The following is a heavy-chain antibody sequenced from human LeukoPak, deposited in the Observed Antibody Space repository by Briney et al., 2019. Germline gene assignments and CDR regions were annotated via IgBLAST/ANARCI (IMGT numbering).Heavy chain of an antibody. CDR3: VYGGSYYVA. CDR2: IKEDGSEK. V-gene: IGHV3-7*01. Sequence: GGSLRLSCAASGFTFSSYWMTWVRQAPGTGLELVANIKEDGSEKYYVDSVKGRFTISRDNAKNSLYLQMNSLRPEDTAVYYCVYGGSYYVAWGQGTLVTVSP. J-gene: IGHJ5*02. D-gene: IGHD1-26*01. CDR1: GFTFSSYW.